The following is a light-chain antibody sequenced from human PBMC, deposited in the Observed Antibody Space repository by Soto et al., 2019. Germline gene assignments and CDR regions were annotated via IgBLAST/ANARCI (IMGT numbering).Light chain of an antibody. J-gene: IGKJ1*01. CDR2: GAS. Sequence: EILMTQSPATLSVSAGERATLSCRASQSVDSNLAWYQQKPGQAPRLLIYGASTRATGISARFSGSGSGTEFTLTISSLQSEDFGVYYCQQYNNWWTFGQWTKVDI. CDR1: QSVDSN. V-gene: IGKV3-15*01. CDR3: QQYNNWWT.